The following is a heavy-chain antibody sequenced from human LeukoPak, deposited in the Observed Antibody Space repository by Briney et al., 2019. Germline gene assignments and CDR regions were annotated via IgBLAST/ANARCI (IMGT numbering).Heavy chain of an antibody. CDR2: IKQGGNER. V-gene: IGHV3-7*01. CDR3: ARDQGGALDY. J-gene: IGHJ4*02. Sequence: PGGSLRLSCAASGFTFSDYWMAWVRQSPGKGLEWVANIKQGGNERNYVDSVRGRFTISRDNAKSSLFLQMSSLRVDDTAVYYCARDQGGALDYWGQGSLVTVSS. CDR1: GFTFSDYW. D-gene: IGHD4-17*01.